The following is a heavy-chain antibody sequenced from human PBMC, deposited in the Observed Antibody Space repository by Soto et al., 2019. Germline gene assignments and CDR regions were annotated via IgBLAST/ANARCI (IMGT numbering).Heavy chain of an antibody. V-gene: IGHV1-69*01. Sequence: QVQLVQCGAEVKKPGSSVKVSCKASGGTFSSYAISWVRQAPGQGLEWMGGIIPIFGTANYAQKFQGRVTITADESTSTAYMELSSLRSEDTAVYYCAREPGCSGGSCNNWFDPWGQGTLVTVSS. CDR2: IIPIFGTA. J-gene: IGHJ5*02. CDR1: GGTFSSYA. D-gene: IGHD2-15*01. CDR3: AREPGCSGGSCNNWFDP.